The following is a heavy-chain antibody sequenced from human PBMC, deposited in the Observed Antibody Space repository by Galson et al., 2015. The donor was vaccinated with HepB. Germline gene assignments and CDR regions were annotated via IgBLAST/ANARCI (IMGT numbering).Heavy chain of an antibody. J-gene: IGHJ4*02. Sequence: SVKVSCKVSGYTLTELSMHWVRQAPGKGLEWMGGFEPEDVETIYAHKFQARLTMTEETSTDTTYMELSSLTSDDTAIYYCATGRTRGTLYYFNYWGQGTLVTVS. D-gene: IGHD1/OR15-1a*01. CDR1: GYTLTELS. CDR2: FEPEDVET. CDR3: ATGRTRGTLYYFNY. V-gene: IGHV1-24*01.